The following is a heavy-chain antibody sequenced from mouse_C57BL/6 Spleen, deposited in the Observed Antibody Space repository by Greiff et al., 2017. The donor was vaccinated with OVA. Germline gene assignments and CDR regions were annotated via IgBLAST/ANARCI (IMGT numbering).Heavy chain of an antibody. Sequence: QVQLQQSGAELVMPGASVKLSCKASGYTFTSYWMHWVKQRTGQGLEWIGEIAPSDSYTNYNQKFKGKSTLTVDKSSSTAYMQLSSLTSEDSAVYYCARTSSPYAMDYWVKGTSVTGSS. V-gene: IGHV1-69*01. CDR2: IAPSDSYT. CDR3: ARTSSPYAMDY. D-gene: IGHD1-1*01. J-gene: IGHJ4*01. CDR1: GYTFTSYW.